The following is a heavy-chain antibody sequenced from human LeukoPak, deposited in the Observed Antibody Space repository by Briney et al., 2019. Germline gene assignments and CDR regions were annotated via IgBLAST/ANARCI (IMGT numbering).Heavy chain of an antibody. CDR3: ATGAVAGPLLYYYYYMDV. V-gene: IGHV3-21*01. D-gene: IGHD6-19*01. CDR2: ISSSSSYI. J-gene: IGHJ6*03. CDR1: GFTFSSYS. Sequence: GGSLRLSCAASGFTFSSYSMNWVRQAPGKGLEWVSSISSSSSYIYYADSVKGRFTSSRDNAKNSLYLQMDSLRAEDTAVYYCATGAVAGPLLYYYYYMDVWGKGTTVTVSS.